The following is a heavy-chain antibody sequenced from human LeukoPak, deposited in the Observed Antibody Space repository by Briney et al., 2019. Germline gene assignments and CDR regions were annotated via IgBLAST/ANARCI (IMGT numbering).Heavy chain of an antibody. D-gene: IGHD6-19*01. J-gene: IGHJ4*02. CDR1: GGSINNYY. CDR3: ARTINSSGWYPDY. V-gene: IGHV4-59*08. Sequence: SETLSLTCTVSGGSINNYYWSWIRQPPGKGLEWIGYIYYSGGTNYNPSLKSRVTISVDTSKNQFSLKVSSVTAADTAVYYCARTINSSGWYPDYWGRGTLVTVSS. CDR2: IYYSGGT.